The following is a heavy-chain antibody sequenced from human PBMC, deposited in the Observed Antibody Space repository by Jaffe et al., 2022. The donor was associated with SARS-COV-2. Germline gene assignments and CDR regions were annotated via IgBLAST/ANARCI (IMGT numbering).Heavy chain of an antibody. CDR1: GFTVSSNY. V-gene: IGHV3-66*02. J-gene: IGHJ6*02. D-gene: IGHD1-26*01. CDR2: IYSGGST. CDR3: ASEGRYGGDYYGMDV. Sequence: EVQLVESGGGLVQPGGSLRLSCAASGFTVSSNYMSWVRQAPGKGLEWVSVIYSGGSTYYADSVKGRFTISRDNSKNTLYLQMNSLRAEDTAVYYCASEGRYGGDYYGMDVWGQGTTVTVSS.